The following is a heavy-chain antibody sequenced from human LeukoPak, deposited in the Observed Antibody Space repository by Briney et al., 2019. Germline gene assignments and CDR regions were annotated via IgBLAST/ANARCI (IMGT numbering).Heavy chain of an antibody. CDR2: ISPNSGGT. Sequence: ASVKVSCKASGYTFTGYYMHWVRQAPGQGLEWMGWISPNSGGTNYAQKFQGRVTMTRDTSISTAYMELSRLRPDDTAVYYCAKVLSGGPYYYGMDVWGQGTTVTVSS. CDR1: GYTFTGYY. J-gene: IGHJ6*02. D-gene: IGHD3-16*02. V-gene: IGHV1-2*02. CDR3: AKVLSGGPYYYGMDV.